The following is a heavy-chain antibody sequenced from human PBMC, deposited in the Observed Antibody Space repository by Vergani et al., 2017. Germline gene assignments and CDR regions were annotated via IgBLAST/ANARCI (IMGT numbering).Heavy chain of an antibody. CDR3: ARENCSSTSCYFDY. J-gene: IGHJ4*02. Sequence: QVQLVQSGAEVKKPGASVKVSCKASGYTLTGYYMHWVRQAPGQGLEWMGWINPNSGGTNYAQKFQGRVTMIRDTSISTAYMELSRLRSDDTAVYYCARENCSSTSCYFDYWGQGTLVTVSS. CDR2: INPNSGGT. V-gene: IGHV1-2*02. CDR1: GYTLTGYY. D-gene: IGHD2-2*01.